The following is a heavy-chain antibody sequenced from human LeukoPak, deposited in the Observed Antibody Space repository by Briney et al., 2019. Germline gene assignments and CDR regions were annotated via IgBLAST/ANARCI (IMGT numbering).Heavy chain of an antibody. CDR2: INSDRSST. V-gene: IGHV3-74*01. Sequence: GGSLRLSCAASGFTFRSYWMHWVRPAAGKGLAWVSRINSDRSSTSYADSVKGRFTLSRDNSQNTLYLQMSSLRGEDTAVYYCVNRWTDWGQGTLVTVSS. CDR3: VNRWTD. J-gene: IGHJ4*02. CDR1: GFTFRSYW. D-gene: IGHD3-16*02.